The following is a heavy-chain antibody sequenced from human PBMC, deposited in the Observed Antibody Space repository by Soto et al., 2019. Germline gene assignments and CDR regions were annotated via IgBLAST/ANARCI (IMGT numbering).Heavy chain of an antibody. Sequence: PGGSLRLSCASSGFTFSSYAMSLVRQAPGKGLEWVAVIWYDGSNKYYADSVKGRFTISRDNSKNTLYLQMNSLRAEDTAVYYCAREDLDDSSGYYLYWGQGTLVTVSS. CDR2: IWYDGSNK. CDR1: GFTFSSYA. V-gene: IGHV3-33*08. J-gene: IGHJ4*02. D-gene: IGHD3-22*01. CDR3: AREDLDDSSGYYLY.